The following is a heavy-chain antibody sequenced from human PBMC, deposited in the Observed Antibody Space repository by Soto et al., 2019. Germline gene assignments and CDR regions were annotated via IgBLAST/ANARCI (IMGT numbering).Heavy chain of an antibody. CDR2: ISGSGGST. V-gene: IGHV3-23*01. CDR1: GFPLSSYT. CDR3: AKGPFGGSRANYYYYGMDV. J-gene: IGHJ6*02. Sequence: ERALRLSCADSGFPLSSYTMSWVRQAPGKGLEWVSAISGSGGSTYYADSVKGRFTISRDNSKNTLYLQMNSLRAEDTAVYYCAKGPFGGSRANYYYYGMDVWGQGTTVTVSS. D-gene: IGHD3-10*01.